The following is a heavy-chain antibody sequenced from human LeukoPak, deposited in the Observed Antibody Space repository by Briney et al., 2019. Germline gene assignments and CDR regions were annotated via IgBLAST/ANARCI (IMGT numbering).Heavy chain of an antibody. CDR2: IGGSGRNT. Sequence: PGGSLRLSCAASGFTFSSNAMSWVRQAPGKGLEWVSGIGGSGRNTDYADSVKGRFTISRDNSKNTLCLQMNSLRAEDTAVYYCAKGRTSYYSYAMDIWGQGTTVTVSS. D-gene: IGHD1-14*01. CDR1: GFTFSSNA. CDR3: AKGRTSYYSYAMDI. V-gene: IGHV3-23*01. J-gene: IGHJ6*02.